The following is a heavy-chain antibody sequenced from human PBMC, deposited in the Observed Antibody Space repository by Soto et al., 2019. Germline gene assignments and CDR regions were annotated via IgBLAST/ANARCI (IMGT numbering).Heavy chain of an antibody. J-gene: IGHJ6*02. D-gene: IGHD3-16*01. CDR1: GFFFRDYY. Sequence: GGSLRLSCAASGFFFRDYYLSWIRQAPGKGLECVAYISGTGDTKYIADSVKGRFSVSRDNPKNSLFLQLTSLRADDARVYYCAIGGGQIYVQGMDVWGQGTTVTVSS. CDR3: AIGGGQIYVQGMDV. V-gene: IGHV3-11*01. CDR2: ISGTGDTK.